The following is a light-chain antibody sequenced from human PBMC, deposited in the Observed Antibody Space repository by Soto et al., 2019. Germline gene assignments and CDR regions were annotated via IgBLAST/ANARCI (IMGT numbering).Light chain of an antibody. J-gene: IGKJ4*01. CDR2: AAS. V-gene: IGKV1-27*01. CDR3: QRFNSVPT. CDR1: QGCNNY. Sequence: DVQLTQSPSSLSASVGDRVTITCRASQGCNNYLAWYQQKPGKVPNLLIYAASTLQSGVPSRLSGSGTGTDFTLTSSSLQPEDVATYYFQRFNSVPTCGGGTKVEI.